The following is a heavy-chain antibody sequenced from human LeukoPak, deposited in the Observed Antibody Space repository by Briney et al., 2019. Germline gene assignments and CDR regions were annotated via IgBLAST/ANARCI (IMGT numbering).Heavy chain of an antibody. CDR1: GGTFSSYA. CDR3: ARGVGYCTNGVCYPDSNWFNP. D-gene: IGHD2-8*01. J-gene: IGHJ5*02. V-gene: IGHV1-69*13. Sequence: ASVKVSCKASGGTFSSYAISWVRQAPGQGLEWMGGIIPIFGTANYAQKFQGRVTITADESTSTAYMELSSLRSEDTAVYYCARGVGYCTNGVCYPDSNWFNPWGQGTLVTVSS. CDR2: IIPIFGTA.